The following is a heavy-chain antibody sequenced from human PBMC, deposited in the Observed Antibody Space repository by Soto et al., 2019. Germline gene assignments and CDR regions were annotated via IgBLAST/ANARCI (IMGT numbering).Heavy chain of an antibody. V-gene: IGHV3-53*04. CDR3: AREFSYYYDSSGYFDY. CDR1: GFTVSSNY. Sequence: GGSLRLSCAASGFTVSSNYMSWVRQAPGKGLEWVSVIYSGGSTYYADSVKGRFTISRHNSKNTLYLQMNSLRAEDTAVYYCAREFSYYYDSSGYFDYFAQGTLVTV. D-gene: IGHD3-22*01. J-gene: IGHJ4*02. CDR2: IYSGGST.